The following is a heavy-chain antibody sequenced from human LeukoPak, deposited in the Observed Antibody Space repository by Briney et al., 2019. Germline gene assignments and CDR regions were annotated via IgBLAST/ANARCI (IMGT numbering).Heavy chain of an antibody. Sequence: ASVKVSCKASGYTFTNSGINWVLQAPGQGLEWMGWISTSNGNTNYADNFQGRLTLTTESSTSTAYMELKSLTSDDTAVYYCATDWGPYCASDCDPGHCWVQASLVTVSS. CDR2: ISTSNGNT. D-gene: IGHD2-21*02. J-gene: IGHJ4*02. CDR1: GYTFTNSG. CDR3: ATDWGPYCASDCDPGHC. V-gene: IGHV1-18*01.